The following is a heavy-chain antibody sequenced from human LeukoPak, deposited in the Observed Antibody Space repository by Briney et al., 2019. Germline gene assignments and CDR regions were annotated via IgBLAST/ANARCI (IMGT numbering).Heavy chain of an antibody. V-gene: IGHV4-30-4*01. CDR3: VRDRSRPNPFFDN. D-gene: IGHD6-13*01. CDR2: IHYSGSTY. J-gene: IGHJ4*02. CDR1: GGSIRSGDYY. Sequence: SQTLSLTCTVSGGSIRSGDYYWSWIHQPPGKGLEWIGYIHYSGSTYYYNPSLKSRVTMSVDTAKNQFSLRLSSVSAADTAVYYCVRDRSRPNPFFDNWGQGTLVTVSS.